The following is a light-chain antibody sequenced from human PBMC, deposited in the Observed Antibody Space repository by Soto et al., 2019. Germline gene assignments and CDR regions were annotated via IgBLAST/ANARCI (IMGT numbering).Light chain of an antibody. V-gene: IGKV3-20*01. Sequence: EIVLTQSPGTLSFSPGERATLSCRASQSVSSSYLAWYQQKPGQAPRLLIYGASSRATGIPDRFSGSGSRTDFTLTISRLEPEDFAVYYCQPYSSSPYTFGQGTKLEIK. CDR1: QSVSSSY. CDR2: GAS. CDR3: QPYSSSPYT. J-gene: IGKJ2*01.